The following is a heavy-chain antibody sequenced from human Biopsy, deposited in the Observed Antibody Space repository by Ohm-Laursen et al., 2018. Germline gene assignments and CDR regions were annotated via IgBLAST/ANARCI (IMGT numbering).Heavy chain of an antibody. J-gene: IGHJ2*01. CDR3: ARHAPSYSGSYWRYFDL. Sequence: TLSLTCTVSGGSISSYYWSWIRQPPGKGLEWIGYIYYTGSTNYNPSLKSRVTISVDTSMNPLSLRRTSVTAADTAVYYCARHAPSYSGSYWRYFDLWGRGTLVTVSS. CDR1: GGSISSYY. CDR2: IYYTGST. V-gene: IGHV4-59*08. D-gene: IGHD1-26*01.